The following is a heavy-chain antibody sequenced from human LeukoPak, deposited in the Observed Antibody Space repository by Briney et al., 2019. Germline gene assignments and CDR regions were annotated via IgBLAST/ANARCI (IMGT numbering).Heavy chain of an antibody. J-gene: IGHJ4*02. D-gene: IGHD3-3*01. V-gene: IGHV1-46*01. Sequence: ASVKVSCKASGYTFTSYYMHWVRQAPGQGLEWMGIINPSGGSTSYAQKFQGRVTMTKDTSTDTAYMELSSLRSEDTAVYYCATGSPHTIFGVVIHVYWGQGTLVTVSS. CDR2: INPSGGST. CDR3: ATGSPHTIFGVVIHVY. CDR1: GYTFTSYY.